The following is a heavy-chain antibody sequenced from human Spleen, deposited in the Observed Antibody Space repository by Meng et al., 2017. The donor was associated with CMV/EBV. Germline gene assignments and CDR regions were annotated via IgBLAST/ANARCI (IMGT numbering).Heavy chain of an antibody. J-gene: IGHJ4*02. CDR2: INEDGSEE. V-gene: IGHV3-7*01. CDR3: ARDLSFGVVIIDY. CDR1: GFTFDDYT. D-gene: IGHD3-3*01. Sequence: GESLKISCAASGFTFDDYTMHWVRQAPGKGLEWVANINEDGSEEHYVDSLKGRIAISRDNSKNTLYLQMNSLRAEDTAVYYCARDLSFGVVIIDYWGQGTLVTVSS.